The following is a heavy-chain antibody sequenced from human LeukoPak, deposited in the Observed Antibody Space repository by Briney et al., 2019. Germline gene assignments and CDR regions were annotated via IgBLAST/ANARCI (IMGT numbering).Heavy chain of an antibody. J-gene: IGHJ5*02. CDR2: IYYSGST. D-gene: IGHD3-3*01. CDR1: GGSISSSSYY. Sequence: SETLPLTCTVSGGSISSSSYYWGWIRQPPGKGLEWIGSIYYSGSTYYNPSLKSRVTISVDTSKNQFSLKLSSVTAADTAVYYCARQPRITIFGVVINNWFDPWGQGTLVTVSS. CDR3: ARQPRITIFGVVINNWFDP. V-gene: IGHV4-39*01.